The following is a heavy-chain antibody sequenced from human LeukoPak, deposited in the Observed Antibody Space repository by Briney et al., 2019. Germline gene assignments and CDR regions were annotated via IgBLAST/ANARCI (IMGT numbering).Heavy chain of an antibody. Sequence: PAGSLTLSCAASGFSLSAYGMDWVRQAPGKGLEWVALTSSAGRSRYAESVKGRFTISRDNSQNPGFLQMNTLSHADPAQCYFARGRLWLVRHFFDFWGQGTLVTVSS. CDR2: TSSAGRSR. CDR1: GFSLSAYG. V-gene: IGHV3-30*03. D-gene: IGHD6-19*01. CDR3: ARGRLWLVRHFFDF. J-gene: IGHJ4*02.